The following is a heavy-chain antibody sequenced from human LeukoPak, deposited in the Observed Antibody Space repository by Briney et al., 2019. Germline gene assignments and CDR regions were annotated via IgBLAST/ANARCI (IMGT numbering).Heavy chain of an antibody. Sequence: PSETLSLTCAVYGGSFSGYYWSWIRQPPGKGLEWIGYIYYSGSTNYNPSLKSRVTISVDTSKNQFSPKLSSVTAADTAVYYCASSDYGGKFDYWGQGTLVTVSS. D-gene: IGHD4-23*01. CDR1: GGSFSGYY. J-gene: IGHJ4*02. V-gene: IGHV4-59*08. CDR3: ASSDYGGKFDY. CDR2: IYYSGST.